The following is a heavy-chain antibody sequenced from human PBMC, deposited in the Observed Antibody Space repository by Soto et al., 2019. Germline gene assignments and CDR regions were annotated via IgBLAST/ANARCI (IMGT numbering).Heavy chain of an antibody. Sequence: GGSLRLSCAASGFTFSSYSMNWVRQAPGKGLEWVSSISSSSSYIYYADSVKGRFTISRDNAKNSLYLQMNSLRAEDTAVYYCARSSDYYYYMDVWGKGTTVTVSS. CDR3: ARSSDYYYYMDV. J-gene: IGHJ6*03. V-gene: IGHV3-21*01. CDR1: GFTFSSYS. CDR2: ISSSSSYI.